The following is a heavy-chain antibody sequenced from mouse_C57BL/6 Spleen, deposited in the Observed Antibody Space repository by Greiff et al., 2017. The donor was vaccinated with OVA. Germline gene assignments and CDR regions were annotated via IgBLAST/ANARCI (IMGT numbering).Heavy chain of an antibody. CDR3: ARQLLITTVRYFDY. J-gene: IGHJ2*01. Sequence: VQLQQPGAELVKPGASVKLSCKASGYTFTSYWMHWVKQRPGQGLEWIGMIHPNSGSTNYNEKFKSKATLTVDKSSSTAYMQLSSLTSEDSAVYYCARQLLITTVRYFDYWGQGTTLTVSS. CDR2: IHPNSGST. CDR1: GYTFTSYW. D-gene: IGHD1-1*01. V-gene: IGHV1-64*01.